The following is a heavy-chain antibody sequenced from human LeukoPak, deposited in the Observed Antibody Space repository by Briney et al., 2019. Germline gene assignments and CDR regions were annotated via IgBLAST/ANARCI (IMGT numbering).Heavy chain of an antibody. V-gene: IGHV1-46*01. J-gene: IGHJ4*02. CDR1: GYTFTSYY. D-gene: IGHD1-26*01. Sequence: ASVKVSCKASGYTFTSYYMHWVRQAPGQGLEWMGIINPSGGSTSYAQKFQGRVTMTTDTSTSTAYMELRSLRSDDTAVYYCARLEAYSGSSRSRYRSTYYFDYWGQGTLVTVSS. CDR2: INPSGGST. CDR3: ARLEAYSGSSRSRYRSTYYFDY.